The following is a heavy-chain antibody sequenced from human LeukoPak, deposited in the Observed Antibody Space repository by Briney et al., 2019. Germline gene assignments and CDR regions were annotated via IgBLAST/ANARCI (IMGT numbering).Heavy chain of an antibody. D-gene: IGHD5-12*01. J-gene: IGHJ6*02. CDR2: ISYDGSDK. CDR3: AKVIDYWNGMDV. CDR1: GFTFSSYW. Sequence: GGSLRLSCAASGFTFSSYWMSWVRQAPGKGLEWVAVISYDGSDKHHADSAKGRFTISRDNSRNTLYLQINSLRAEDTAVYYCAKVIDYWNGMDVWGQGTTVTVSS. V-gene: IGHV3-30*18.